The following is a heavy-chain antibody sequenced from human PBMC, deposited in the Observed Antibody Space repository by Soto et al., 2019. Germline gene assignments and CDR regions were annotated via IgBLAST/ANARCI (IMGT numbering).Heavy chain of an antibody. V-gene: IGHV1-8*01. CDR2: MNPKSGHT. CDR3: ARTDGDLDV. J-gene: IGHJ6*02. CDR1: GYTFSSYD. D-gene: IGHD4-17*01. Sequence: QVQLVQSGAEVKKPGASVKVSCKASGYTFSSYDINWVRQATGQGLEWMGWMNPKSGHTGSAQKFQGRVTMTRDRSISTAYMELSSLRAEETAIYYCARTDGDLDVWGQGTTVTVSS.